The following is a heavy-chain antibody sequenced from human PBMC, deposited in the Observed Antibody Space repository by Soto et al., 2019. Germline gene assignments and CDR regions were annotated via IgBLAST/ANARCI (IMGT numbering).Heavy chain of an antibody. CDR3: AKSLRYFDCFLAGLSSNMDV. CDR1: GFTFSSYA. D-gene: IGHD3-9*01. Sequence: EVQLLESGGGLVQPGGSLRLSCAASGFTFSSYAMSWVRQAPGKGLEWVSAISGSGGSTYYADSVKGRFTISRDNSKNTLYLQINSLRAEDTAVYYCAKSLRYFDCFLAGLSSNMDVWGQGAKVTVCS. CDR2: ISGSGGST. J-gene: IGHJ6*02. V-gene: IGHV3-23*01.